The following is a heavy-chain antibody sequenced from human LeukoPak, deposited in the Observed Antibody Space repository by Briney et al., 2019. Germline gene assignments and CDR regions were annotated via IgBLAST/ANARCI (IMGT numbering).Heavy chain of an antibody. D-gene: IGHD5-24*01. J-gene: IGHJ4*02. CDR1: GFTFSSYS. Sequence: GGSLRLSCAASGFTFSSYSVTWVRQAPGKGLEWVSSISSSSSYIYYADSVKGRFTISRDNAKNSVYLQMNSLRAEDTAVYYCAREASDREKHGDPADYWGQGTLVTVSS. CDR2: ISSSSSYI. CDR3: AREASDREKHGDPADY. V-gene: IGHV3-21*01.